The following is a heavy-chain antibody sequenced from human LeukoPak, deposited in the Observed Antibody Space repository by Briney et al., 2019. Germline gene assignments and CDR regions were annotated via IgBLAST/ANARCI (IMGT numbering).Heavy chain of an antibody. CDR1: GYIFTSDC. Sequence: GESLKISCKGSGYIFTSDCISWVRQIPGKGLEWMGRIDPSDSYTNYSPSFQGHVTISADKSISTAYLQCSSLKASDTAMYYCATNKALYDILTGYRYYYGMDVWGQGTTVTVSS. J-gene: IGHJ6*02. D-gene: IGHD3-9*01. CDR3: ATNKALYDILTGYRYYYGMDV. V-gene: IGHV5-10-1*01. CDR2: IDPSDSYT.